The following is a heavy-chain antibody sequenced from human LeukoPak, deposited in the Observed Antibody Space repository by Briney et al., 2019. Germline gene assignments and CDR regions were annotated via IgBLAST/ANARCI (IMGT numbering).Heavy chain of an antibody. CDR3: AKSPYIASHIDFDY. CDR1: GFTISSYA. V-gene: IGHV3-23*01. CDR2: VCGSGDST. D-gene: IGHD3-16*01. Sequence: GGSLRLSCAASGFTISSYAMSWVRQAPGKGLEWVSPVCGSGDSTWYAASVKGRFTISRDNSKSTLYLQMNSLRAEDTAVYYCAKSPYIASHIDFDYWGQGTLVTVYS. J-gene: IGHJ4*02.